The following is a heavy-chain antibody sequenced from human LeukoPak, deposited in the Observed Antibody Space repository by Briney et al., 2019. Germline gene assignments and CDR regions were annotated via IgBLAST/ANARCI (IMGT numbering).Heavy chain of an antibody. Sequence: GASVKVSCKASGGTFSGYAISWVRQAPGQGLEWMGWINPNSGGTNYAQKFQGRVTMTRDTSISTAYMELSRLRSDDTAVYYCARVGWRRLGNFVDYWGQGTLVTVSS. CDR2: INPNSGGT. CDR1: GGTFSGYA. J-gene: IGHJ4*02. D-gene: IGHD5-12*01. CDR3: ARVGWRRLGNFVDY. V-gene: IGHV1-2*02.